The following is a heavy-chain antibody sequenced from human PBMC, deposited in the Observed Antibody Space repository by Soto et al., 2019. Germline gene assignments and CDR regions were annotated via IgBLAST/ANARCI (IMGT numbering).Heavy chain of an antibody. J-gene: IGHJ6*02. CDR3: AKDGKAVAGTGRGYYYYGMDV. Sequence: GGSLRLSCAASGLIFQDYAMSWVRQAPGKGLEWVSTITSSDDITYYADSVKGRFTISRDNSKNTLYLQMNSLRAEDTAVYYYAKDGKAVAGTGRGYYYYGMDVWGQGTTVTVS. CDR2: ITSSDDIT. V-gene: IGHV3-23*01. D-gene: IGHD6-19*01. CDR1: GLIFQDYA.